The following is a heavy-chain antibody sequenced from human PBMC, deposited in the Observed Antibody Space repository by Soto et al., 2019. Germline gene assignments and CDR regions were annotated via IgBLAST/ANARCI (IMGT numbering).Heavy chain of an antibody. Sequence: PGGSLRLSCAASGFTFSSYGMHWVRQAPGKGLEWVAVISYDGSNKYYADSVKGRFTISRDNSKNTLYLQMNSLRAEDTAVYYCAKVVIPKLTNSWFDPWGQGTLVTFSS. CDR2: ISYDGSNK. CDR3: AKVVIPKLTNSWFDP. CDR1: GFTFSSYG. J-gene: IGHJ5*02. V-gene: IGHV3-30*18. D-gene: IGHD3-22*01.